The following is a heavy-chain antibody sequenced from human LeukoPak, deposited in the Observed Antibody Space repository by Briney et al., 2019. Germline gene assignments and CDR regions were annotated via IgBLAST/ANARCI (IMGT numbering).Heavy chain of an antibody. CDR2: IYHSGST. J-gene: IGHJ3*02. D-gene: IGHD1-26*01. Sequence: SGTLSLTCAVSGGSISSSNWWSWVRQPPGKGLEWIGEIYHSGSTNYNPSLKSRVTISVDKSKNQFSLKLSSVTAADTAVYYCASLDSGSYFGRGAFDIWGQGTMVTVSS. V-gene: IGHV4-4*02. CDR1: GGSISSSNW. CDR3: ASLDSGSYFGRGAFDI.